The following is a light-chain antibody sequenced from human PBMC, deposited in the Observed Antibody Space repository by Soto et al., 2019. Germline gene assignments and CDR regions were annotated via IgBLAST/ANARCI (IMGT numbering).Light chain of an antibody. J-gene: IGLJ2*01. V-gene: IGLV2-8*01. CDR3: SSYAGSNNYVA. Sequence: QSALTQPPSASGSPGQSVTISCTGTSSDVGAYNYVSWYQQHPGKAPKLIIYEVSKRPSGVPDRFSGSMSGNTASLSVSGLQTEDEADYYCSSYAGSNNYVAFGGGTKLTVL. CDR1: SSDVGAYNY. CDR2: EVS.